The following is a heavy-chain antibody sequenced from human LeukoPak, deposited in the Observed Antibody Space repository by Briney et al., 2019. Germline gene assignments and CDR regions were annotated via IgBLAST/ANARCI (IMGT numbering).Heavy chain of an antibody. D-gene: IGHD3-16*01. V-gene: IGHV3-66*04. Sequence: GGSLRLSCAASGFTISNNYIRWLRQAPGKGLEWVSHIYSGGFTQFAGSVRGRFTMSRDSSKNTLYLQMNSLRAEDTAVYYCARQGDDYWGHGTLVTVSS. CDR2: IYSGGFT. J-gene: IGHJ4*01. CDR3: ARQGDDY. CDR1: GFTISNNY.